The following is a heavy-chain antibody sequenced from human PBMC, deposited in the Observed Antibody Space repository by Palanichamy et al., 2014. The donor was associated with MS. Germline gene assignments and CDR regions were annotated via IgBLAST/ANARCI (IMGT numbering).Heavy chain of an antibody. D-gene: IGHD2-15*01. CDR2: IYHDGST. CDR3: ARDRDIRWFYI. CDR1: TYSVSSDFS. J-gene: IGHJ3*02. Sequence: VQLQESGPGLVKPSETLSLTCTVSTYSVSSDFSWGWIRQPPGKGLEWIGTIYHDGSTYYNPSLRSRITMSVDTSKNQFALVLTSVTAADTAVYYCARDRDIRWFYIWGQGTMATVSS. V-gene: IGHV4-38-2*02.